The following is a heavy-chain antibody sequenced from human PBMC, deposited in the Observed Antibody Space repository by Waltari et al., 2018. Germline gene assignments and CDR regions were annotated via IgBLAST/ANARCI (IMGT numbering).Heavy chain of an antibody. CDR1: GGSISSPY. CDR2: IYYSGST. V-gene: IGHV4-59*11. D-gene: IGHD4-4*01. J-gene: IGHJ4*02. CDR3: ARDSTTAFDY. Sequence: QVQLQESGPGLVKPSETLSLTCTVSGGSISSPYWSWIRQPPGKGLEWIGYIYYSGSTNYNPSLKSRVTISVDTSKNQFSLKLSSVTAADTAVYYCARDSTTAFDYWGQGTLVTVSS.